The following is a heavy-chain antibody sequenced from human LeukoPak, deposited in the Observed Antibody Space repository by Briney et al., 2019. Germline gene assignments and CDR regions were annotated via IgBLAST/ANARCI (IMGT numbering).Heavy chain of an antibody. CDR1: EFTFSSYA. Sequence: GGSLRLSCAASEFTFSSYAMSWVRQAPGKGLEWVSSISSSSSYIYYADSVKGRFTISRDNAKNSLYLQMNSLRAEDTAVYYCARYTEWLPYDYWGQGTLVTVSS. V-gene: IGHV3-21*01. CDR3: ARYTEWLPYDY. CDR2: ISSSSSYI. D-gene: IGHD3-3*01. J-gene: IGHJ4*02.